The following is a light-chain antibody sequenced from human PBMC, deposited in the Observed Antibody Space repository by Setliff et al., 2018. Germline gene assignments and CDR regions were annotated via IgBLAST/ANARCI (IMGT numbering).Light chain of an antibody. V-gene: IGLV2-14*01. CDR3: NAYASDTTYV. Sequence: QSALTQPASVSGSPGQSNTISCSGTSSDVGSYDLVSWYQQHPGKAPKLIIYGVSDRPSGVSSRFSGSKSGNTAYLTISGLQTEDEAEYYCNAYASDTTYVFGSGTKVTVL. CDR2: GVS. J-gene: IGLJ1*01. CDR1: SSDVGSYDL.